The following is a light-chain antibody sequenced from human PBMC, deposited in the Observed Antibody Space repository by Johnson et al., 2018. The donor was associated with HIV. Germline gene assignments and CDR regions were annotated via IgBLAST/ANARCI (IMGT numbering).Light chain of an antibody. CDR2: ENN. Sequence: QSVLTQPPSVSAAPGQKVTISCSGSSSNIGNNYVSWYQQLPGTAPKVLIHENNKRPSGIPDRFSGSKSGTSATLGITALQTGDEADYYCGTWDSSLSTYVSGTGTKVTLL. CDR3: GTWDSSLSTYV. J-gene: IGLJ1*01. V-gene: IGLV1-51*02. CDR1: SSNIGNNY.